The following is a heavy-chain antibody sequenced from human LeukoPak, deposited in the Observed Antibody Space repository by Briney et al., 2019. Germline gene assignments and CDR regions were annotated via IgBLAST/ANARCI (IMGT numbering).Heavy chain of an antibody. J-gene: IGHJ4*02. CDR1: GFTFSSYS. V-gene: IGHV3-21*01. CDR2: ISSSSSHI. CDR3: ARLAYSSGVPFVDY. Sequence: PGGSLRLSCAASGFTFSSYSMNWVRQAPGKGLEWVSSISSSSSHIYYADSVKGRFTISRDNAKNSLYLQMNSLRAEDTAVYYCARLAYSSGVPFVDYWGQGTLVTVSS. D-gene: IGHD6-19*01.